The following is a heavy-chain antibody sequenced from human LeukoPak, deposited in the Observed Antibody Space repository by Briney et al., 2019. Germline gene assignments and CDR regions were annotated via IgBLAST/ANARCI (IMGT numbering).Heavy chain of an antibody. J-gene: IGHJ3*02. D-gene: IGHD2-15*01. Sequence: ASVKLSCKASGYTFTSYGISWVRQAPGQGLEWMGIINTSGGRTSYAQKFQGRVTMTRDMSTSTVYMELSSLRSEDTAVYYCARLNADGVAAFDIWGQGTMVTVSS. CDR3: ARLNADGVAAFDI. V-gene: IGHV1-46*01. CDR2: INTSGGRT. CDR1: GYTFTSYG.